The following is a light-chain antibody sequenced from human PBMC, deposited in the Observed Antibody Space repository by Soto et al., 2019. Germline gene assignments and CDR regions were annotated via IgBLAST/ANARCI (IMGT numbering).Light chain of an antibody. Sequence: DIQMTQSPSTLSASVRDRVTITCRPSQSISSWVAWYQQKPGKAPNLLIYDASSLESGVPSRFSGSGSGTEFTLTISSLQPDDFAIYYCQQYSTFPYTFGQGTKLEIK. CDR2: DAS. V-gene: IGKV1-5*01. CDR1: QSISSW. J-gene: IGKJ2*01. CDR3: QQYSTFPYT.